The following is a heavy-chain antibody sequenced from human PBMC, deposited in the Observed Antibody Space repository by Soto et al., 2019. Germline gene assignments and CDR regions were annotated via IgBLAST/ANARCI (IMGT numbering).Heavy chain of an antibody. Sequence: PSETLSLTCAVYGGSFSGYYWSWIRQPPGKGLEWIGEINHSGSTNYNPSLKSRVTISVDTSKNQFSLKLSSVTAADTAVYYCAITQTSRWFGVYYYYYMDVWGKGTTVTVSS. CDR2: INHSGST. CDR3: AITQTSRWFGVYYYYYMDV. J-gene: IGHJ6*03. CDR1: GGSFSGYY. V-gene: IGHV4-34*01. D-gene: IGHD3-10*01.